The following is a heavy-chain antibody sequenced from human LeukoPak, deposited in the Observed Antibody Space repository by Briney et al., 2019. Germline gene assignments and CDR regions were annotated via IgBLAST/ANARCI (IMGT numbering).Heavy chain of an antibody. CDR3: AKDHYGDYTYYFDY. CDR2: ISASGGST. V-gene: IGHV3-23*01. Sequence: GGSLRLSCEASGFTFSSYAMSWVRQAPGQGLEWVSAISASGGSTYYADSVKGRFTISRDNSKNTLYLQMNSLRAEDTAVYYCAKDHYGDYTYYFDYWGQGTLVTVSS. J-gene: IGHJ4*02. CDR1: GFTFSSYA. D-gene: IGHD4-17*01.